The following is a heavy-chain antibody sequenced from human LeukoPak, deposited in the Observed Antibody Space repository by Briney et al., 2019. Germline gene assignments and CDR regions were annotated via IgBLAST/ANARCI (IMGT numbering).Heavy chain of an antibody. CDR1: GLSVSLNF. J-gene: IGHJ4*01. Sequence: GGSLRLSCAASGLSVSLNFMTWVRQGPGKGLQCVAVIYIDGSTYDAESVRGRFSISRDSSTNTLYLQMNNLRTDDTAVYYCASERRYDPLTGHYPLDYWGQGTLVTVSS. CDR2: IYIDGST. V-gene: IGHV3-66*02. D-gene: IGHD3-9*01. CDR3: ASERRYDPLTGHYPLDY.